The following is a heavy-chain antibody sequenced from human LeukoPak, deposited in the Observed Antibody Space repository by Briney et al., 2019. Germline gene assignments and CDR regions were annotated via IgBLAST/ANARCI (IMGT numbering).Heavy chain of an antibody. CDR3: AKDSGYSYGFNWFDP. D-gene: IGHD5-18*01. Sequence: GGSLRLSCAASGFTFDDYAMHWVRQAPGKGLEWVSGISWNSGSIGYADSVKGRFTITRDNAKNSLYLQMNSLRAEDTALYYCAKDSGYSYGFNWFDPWGQGTLVTVSS. V-gene: IGHV3-9*01. CDR2: ISWNSGSI. CDR1: GFTFDDYA. J-gene: IGHJ5*02.